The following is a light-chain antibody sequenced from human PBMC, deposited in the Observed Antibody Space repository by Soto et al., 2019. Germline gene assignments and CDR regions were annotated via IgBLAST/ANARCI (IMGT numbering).Light chain of an antibody. Sequence: NFMLTQPHSVSESPXXXXXXXXSASGXNIASNYVQWYQQRPGSFPTTVIYEDNRRPSGLPDRFSGSVDSSSNSASLTISGLKTEDEADYYCQSYDTVWVFGGGTKLTVL. CDR2: EDN. CDR1: GXNIASNY. V-gene: IGLV6-57*01. J-gene: IGLJ3*02. CDR3: QSYDTVWV.